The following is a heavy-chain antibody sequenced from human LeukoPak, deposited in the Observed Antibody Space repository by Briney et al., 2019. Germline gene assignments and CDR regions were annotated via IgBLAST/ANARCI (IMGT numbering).Heavy chain of an antibody. Sequence: GGSLRLSCAASGFTFSSYGMHWVRQAPGKGLEWVAVISYDGSNKYYADSVKGRFTISRDNSKNTLYLQMNSLRAEDTAVYYCAYSVGATYWGQGTLVTVSS. CDR1: GFTFSSYG. D-gene: IGHD1-26*01. CDR2: ISYDGSNK. J-gene: IGHJ4*02. CDR3: AYSVGATY. V-gene: IGHV3-30*03.